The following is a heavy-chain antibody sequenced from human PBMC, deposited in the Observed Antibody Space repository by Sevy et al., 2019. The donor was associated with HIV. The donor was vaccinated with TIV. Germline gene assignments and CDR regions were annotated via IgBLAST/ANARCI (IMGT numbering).Heavy chain of an antibody. CDR3: VRAIAADASL. Sequence: GGSLRLSCAASGFTLNSYWMSWVRQAPGKGLEWVANIKQDGSVKYNVDSVKGRFTISRDNARNLVYLQMSSLTAEDTALYYCVRAIAADASLWGQGTLVTVSS. D-gene: IGHD6-13*01. CDR2: IKQDGSVK. V-gene: IGHV3-7*01. CDR1: GFTLNSYW. J-gene: IGHJ4*02.